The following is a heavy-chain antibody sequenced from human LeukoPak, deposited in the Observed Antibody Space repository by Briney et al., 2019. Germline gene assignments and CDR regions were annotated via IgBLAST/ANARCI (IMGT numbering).Heavy chain of an antibody. CDR1: GGSISTYY. CDR3: ARLLGQQRDWFDP. CDR2: IYYSGSTST. Sequence: PSESLSLTCIVSGGSISTYYWSWIREPPGKGLEWIGYIYYSGSTSTSYDPSLKSRVTISLDTSQFSLKLSTVTAADTAVYYCARLLGQQRDWFDPWGQGTLVTVSS. D-gene: IGHD6-13*01. V-gene: IGHV4-59*12. J-gene: IGHJ5*02.